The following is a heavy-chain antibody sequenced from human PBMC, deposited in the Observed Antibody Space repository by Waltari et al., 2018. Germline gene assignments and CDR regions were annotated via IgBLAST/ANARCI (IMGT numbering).Heavy chain of an antibody. D-gene: IGHD3-10*01. J-gene: IGHJ4*02. CDR2: INYEGSEK. Sequence: EVQLVESGGGLVQRGGSLILSCVVSAFTFSTYWMTWVRQAPGRGLEWVANINYEGSEKHYVGSVEGRFTISRDNARNSLYLQMNSLRAEDTAVYYCATYRWLGYWGQGTLVTVSS. CDR3: ATYRWLGY. V-gene: IGHV3-7*03. CDR1: AFTFSTYW.